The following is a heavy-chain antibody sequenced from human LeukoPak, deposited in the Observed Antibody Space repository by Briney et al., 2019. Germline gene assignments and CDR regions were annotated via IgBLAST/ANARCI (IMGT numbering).Heavy chain of an antibody. J-gene: IGHJ4*02. CDR1: GYTFTSYG. V-gene: IGHV1-18*01. CDR3: ARGGIVATEMTGDY. D-gene: IGHD5-12*01. CDR2: ISVYNGNT. Sequence: ASVKVSCKASGYTFTSYGISWVRQAPGQGLEWMGWISVYNGNTNYAQKFQGRVTMTTDTSTSIAYMELRSLRFDDTAVYYCARGGIVATEMTGDYWGQGTLVIVSS.